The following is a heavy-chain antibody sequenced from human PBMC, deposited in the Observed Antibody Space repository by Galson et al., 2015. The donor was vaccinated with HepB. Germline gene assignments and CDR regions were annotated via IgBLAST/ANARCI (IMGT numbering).Heavy chain of an antibody. CDR1: GFTFSSYG. Sequence: SLRLSCAASGFTFSSYGMHWVRQAPGKGLEWVAVISYDGSNKYYADSVKGRFTISRDNSKNTLYLQMNSLRAEDTAVYYCAKDDYDFWSGYPGSYWGQGTLVTVSS. CDR3: AKDDYDFWSGYPGSY. J-gene: IGHJ4*02. D-gene: IGHD3-3*01. CDR2: ISYDGSNK. V-gene: IGHV3-30*18.